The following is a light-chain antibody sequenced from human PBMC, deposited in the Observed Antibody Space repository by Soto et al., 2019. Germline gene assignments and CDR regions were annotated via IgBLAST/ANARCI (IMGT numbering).Light chain of an antibody. V-gene: IGKV1-27*01. CDR1: QGIIDY. J-gene: IGKJ1*01. Sequence: DIQMTQSPSSLSASVGDRVTITCRASQGIIDYLAWYQQKPGKAPKLLIYAASTLQSGVPSRFSGSGSGTDFTLTISGLQPDDVATYFCQKYNTAPQPFGQGTKVEIK. CDR3: QKYNTAPQP. CDR2: AAS.